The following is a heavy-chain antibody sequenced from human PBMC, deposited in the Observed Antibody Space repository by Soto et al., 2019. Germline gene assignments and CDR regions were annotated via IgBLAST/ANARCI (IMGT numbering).Heavy chain of an antibody. V-gene: IGHV1-69*13. D-gene: IGHD1-7*01. J-gene: IGHJ6*02. Sequence: ASVKVSCKASGGTFSSYACSLVRQDPGQGLEWMGGIIPIFGTANYAQKCQGRVTLTADECSHAAYMALSSLRSEDTALYDCARAENYGEHAYRMYVRGQGTTFTVSS. CDR2: IIPIFGTA. CDR3: ARAENYGEHAYRMYV. CDR1: GGTFSSYA.